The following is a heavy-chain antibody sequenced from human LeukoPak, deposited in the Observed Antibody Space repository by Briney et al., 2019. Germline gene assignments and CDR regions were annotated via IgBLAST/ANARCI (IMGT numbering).Heavy chain of an antibody. V-gene: IGHV4-34*01. CDR2: INHIGST. Sequence: SETLSLTCAVYGGSFSGYYWSWIRQPPGKGLEWIGEINHIGSTNYNPSLKSRVTISVDTSKSQFSLKLSSVTAADTAVYYCARTGGYSSGRYCGWFDPWGQGTLVTVSS. D-gene: IGHD1-26*01. CDR1: GGSFSGYY. J-gene: IGHJ5*02. CDR3: ARTGGYSSGRYCGWFDP.